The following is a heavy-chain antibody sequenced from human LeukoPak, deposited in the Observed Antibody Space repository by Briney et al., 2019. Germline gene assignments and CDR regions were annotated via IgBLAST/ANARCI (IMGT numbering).Heavy chain of an antibody. V-gene: IGHV1-18*01. CDR3: ARDSNQLLSEWFDP. Sequence: ASVKVSCKASGYTFTSYGISWVRQAPGQGLEWMGWISAYNGNTNYAQKLQGRVTMTTDSSTSTAYMELRSLRSDDTAVYCCARDSNQLLSEWFDPWGQGTLVTVSS. J-gene: IGHJ5*02. CDR1: GYTFTSYG. CDR2: ISAYNGNT. D-gene: IGHD2-2*01.